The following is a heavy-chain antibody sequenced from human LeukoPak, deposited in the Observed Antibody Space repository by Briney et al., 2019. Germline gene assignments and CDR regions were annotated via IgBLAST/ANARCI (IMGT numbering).Heavy chain of an antibody. D-gene: IGHD7-27*01. CDR1: GGSISSSNW. CDR2: IYHSGST. V-gene: IGHV4-4*02. J-gene: IGHJ4*02. Sequence: SGTLSLTCAVSGGSISSSNWWSWVRQPPGKGLEWIGEIYHSGSTNYNPSLRSRVTISVDKSKNQFSLKLSSVTAADTAVYYCAREVRLLGYYFDYWGQGTLVTVSS. CDR3: AREVRLLGYYFDY.